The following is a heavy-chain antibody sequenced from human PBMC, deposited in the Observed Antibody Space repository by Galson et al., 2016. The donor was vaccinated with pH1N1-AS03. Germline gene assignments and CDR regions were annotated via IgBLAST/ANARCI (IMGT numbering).Heavy chain of an antibody. CDR1: GYTLTRYY. CDR2: IDPSGGPT. V-gene: IGHV1-46*01. D-gene: IGHD1-26*01. Sequence: SVKVSCKASGYTLTRYYMHWVRQAPGQGLEWMGIIDPSGGPTTYAPKFQGRITITTDTSTSTVYMELVSLRSEDTATYYCTTRKYELLRYFSYWGQGALVTVSS. CDR3: TTRKYELLRYFSY. J-gene: IGHJ4*02.